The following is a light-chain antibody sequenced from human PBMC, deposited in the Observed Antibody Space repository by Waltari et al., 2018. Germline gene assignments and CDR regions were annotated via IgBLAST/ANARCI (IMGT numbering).Light chain of an antibody. CDR2: EVS. J-gene: IGLJ1*01. V-gene: IGLV2-14*01. Sequence: QSALTQPASVSGSPGQSIAIPCPGTSIDVGVYNPVSWYQQHPGKAPKLMIYEVSNRPSGVSNRFSGSKSGITASLIISGLQAEDEADYYCCSYTTSSVSSYVFGTGTKVTVL. CDR1: SIDVGVYNP. CDR3: CSYTTSSVSSYV.